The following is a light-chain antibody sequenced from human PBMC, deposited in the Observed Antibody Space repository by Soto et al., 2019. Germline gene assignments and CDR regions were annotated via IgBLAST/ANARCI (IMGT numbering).Light chain of an antibody. CDR2: HAS. CDR3: QQRRNWPPLT. Sequence: ETVLTQSPATLSLSPGETATLSCRASESVDIYLAWYQQKPGQAPRLLIYHASNRATGIPAKFSGSGSGTDFTLTISSLEPEDSAVYDCQQRRNWPPLTFGGGTRVEI. V-gene: IGKV3-11*01. J-gene: IGKJ4*01. CDR1: ESVDIY.